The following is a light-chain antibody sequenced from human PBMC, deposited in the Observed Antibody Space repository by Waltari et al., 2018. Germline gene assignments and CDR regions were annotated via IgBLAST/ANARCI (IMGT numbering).Light chain of an antibody. CDR1: QSLSSTH. V-gene: IGKV3-20*01. Sequence: EIVLTQSPGTLSLFPGERATLSCRASQSLSSTHLAWYQQKPGQAPRLLIYGASIRATGIPDRFSGSGSGTEFTLTISRLEPEDFAVYYCQQYGTSPTFGQGTKVEIK. J-gene: IGKJ1*01. CDR3: QQYGTSPT. CDR2: GAS.